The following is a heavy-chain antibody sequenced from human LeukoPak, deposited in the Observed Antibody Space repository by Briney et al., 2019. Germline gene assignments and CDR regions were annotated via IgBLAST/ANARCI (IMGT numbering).Heavy chain of an antibody. V-gene: IGHV3-30*18. CDR2: ISFDGNNK. Sequence: GGSLRLSCVASRFTFSNYGMHWVRQAPGKGLEWVAVISFDGNNKYYGDSVKGRFTISRDNFKNTLYLQMNSLRAEDTAVYYCAKDSGSSSWTKHYQHWGQGTLVTVSS. CDR1: RFTFSNYG. D-gene: IGHD6-13*01. CDR3: AKDSGSSSWTKHYQH. J-gene: IGHJ1*01.